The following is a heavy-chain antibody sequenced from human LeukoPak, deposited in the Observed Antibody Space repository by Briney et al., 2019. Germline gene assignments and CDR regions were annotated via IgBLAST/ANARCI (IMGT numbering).Heavy chain of an antibody. CDR2: ISSSGSTI. D-gene: IGHD4-11*01. J-gene: IGHJ4*02. CDR3: AKKSTTVITYYFDY. Sequence: GGSLRLSCAASGFTFSDYYMSWIRQAPGKGLEWVSYISSSGSTIYYADSVKGRFTISRDNAKNSLYLQMNSLRAEDTAVYYCAKKSTTVITYYFDYWGQGTLVTVSS. V-gene: IGHV3-11*01. CDR1: GFTFSDYY.